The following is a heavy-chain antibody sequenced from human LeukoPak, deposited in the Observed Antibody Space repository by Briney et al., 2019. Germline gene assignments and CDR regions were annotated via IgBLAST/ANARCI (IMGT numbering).Heavy chain of an antibody. CDR1: GGSFSGYY. CDR2: INHSGST. D-gene: IGHD6-19*01. J-gene: IGHJ4*02. Sequence: SETLSLTCAVYGGSFSGYYWSWLRQPPGKGLEWNGEINHSGSTNYDPSLKGRVTISVDTSKNQFSLKLSSVTAADTAVYYCALSGCSIDYWGQGTLVTVSS. CDR3: ALSGCSIDY. V-gene: IGHV4-34*01.